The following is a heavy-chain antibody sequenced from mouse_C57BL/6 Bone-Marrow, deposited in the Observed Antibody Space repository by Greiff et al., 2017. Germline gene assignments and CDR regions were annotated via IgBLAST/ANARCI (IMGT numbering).Heavy chain of an antibody. V-gene: IGHV1-7*01. J-gene: IGHJ4*01. CDR3: ARLTRWLRAMDY. D-gene: IGHD2-2*01. Sequence: QVQLQQSGAELAKPGASVKLSCKASGYTFTSYWMHWVKQRPGQGLEWIGYINPSSGYTKYNQKFKDKATLNAEKSSSTAYMQLSSLTYEDSAVYYCARLTRWLRAMDYWGQGTSVTVSS. CDR2: INPSSGYT. CDR1: GYTFTSYW.